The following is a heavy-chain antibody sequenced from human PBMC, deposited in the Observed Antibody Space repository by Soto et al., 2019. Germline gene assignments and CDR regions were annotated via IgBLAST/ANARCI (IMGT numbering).Heavy chain of an antibody. Sequence: EALSLTSGVYGGAFSHYYWKWIRQPPGKGLEWIGEIDHSGSTIYSPSLKSRVTISVDTSKNQFSLKLSSLTAADTAVYFCARGGKQQLVSTNYGMDVWGDGTTFPVSS. J-gene: IGHJ6*04. CDR2: IDHSGST. CDR3: ARGGKQQLVSTNYGMDV. CDR1: GGAFSHYY. D-gene: IGHD6-13*01. V-gene: IGHV4-34*01.